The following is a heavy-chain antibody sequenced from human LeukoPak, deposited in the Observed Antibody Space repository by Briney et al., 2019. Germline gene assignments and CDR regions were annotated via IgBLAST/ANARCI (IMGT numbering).Heavy chain of an antibody. D-gene: IGHD3-10*01. CDR1: GFTFSTYW. Sequence: PGGSLRLSCSASGFTFSTYWMHWVRHAPGKGLVWVSRISSDGINTNYADSVKGRFTISRDNSKNTLYLQMNSLRAEDTAVYYCAKGLYGSGKGYMDVWGKGTTVTISS. CDR3: AKGLYGSGKGYMDV. J-gene: IGHJ6*03. V-gene: IGHV3-74*01. CDR2: ISSDGINT.